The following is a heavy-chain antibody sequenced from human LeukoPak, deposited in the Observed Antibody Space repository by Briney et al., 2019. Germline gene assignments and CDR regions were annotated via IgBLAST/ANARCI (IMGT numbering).Heavy chain of an antibody. J-gene: IGHJ4*02. CDR2: IYYSGST. V-gene: IGHV4-59*08. CDR1: GGSIGDYY. Sequence: SETLSLTCSVSGGSIGDYYWSWVRQPPGKGLEWIGYIYYSGSTNYNPSLKSRVTISVDTSKNQFSLKLSSVTAADTAVYYCARLNSYGLIDYWGQGTLVTGSS. D-gene: IGHD5-18*01. CDR3: ARLNSYGLIDY.